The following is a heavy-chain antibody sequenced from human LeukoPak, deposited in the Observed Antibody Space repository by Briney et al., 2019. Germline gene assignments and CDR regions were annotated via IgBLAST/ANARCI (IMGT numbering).Heavy chain of an antibody. V-gene: IGHV4-59*01. CDR3: ARDTSSFDY. CDR2: IYYSGST. Sequence: SETLSLTCTVSGGSLSSYYWSWIRQPPGEGLEWIGYIYYSGSTNYNPSLKSRVTISVDTSKNQFSLKLSSVTAADTAVYYCARDTSSFDYWGQGTLVTVSS. CDR1: GGSLSSYY. J-gene: IGHJ4*02.